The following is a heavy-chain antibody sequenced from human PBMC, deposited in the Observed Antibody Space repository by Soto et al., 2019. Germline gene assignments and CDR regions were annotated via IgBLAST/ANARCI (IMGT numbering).Heavy chain of an antibody. D-gene: IGHD3-9*01. V-gene: IGHV4-34*01. CDR1: GGSFSDYY. Sequence: QVQLRQWGAGLLKPSETVSFTCAVFGGSFSDYYWTWIRQPPGNGLEWIGEINHSGTTSYNPSPKSRLTISVDTSNNQFSLKLSSVTAADTAVYYCARKPIYHFFAGYYSVDYWGQGTLVTVSS. CDR2: INHSGTT. CDR3: ARKPIYHFFAGYYSVDY. J-gene: IGHJ4*02.